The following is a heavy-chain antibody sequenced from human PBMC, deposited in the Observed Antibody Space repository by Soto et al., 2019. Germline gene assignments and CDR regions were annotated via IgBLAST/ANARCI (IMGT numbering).Heavy chain of an antibody. V-gene: IGHV3-66*01. Sequence: EVQLVESGGGLVQPGGSLRLSCAVSGFTVNNNYMSWVRQAPGKGLEWVSVIYSDGNTDYVESVRGRFTVSRDTFKNTLYLQMNSLRAEDTARYHCTRDSSYYGAGRGVLDYWGQGTLVTVSS. J-gene: IGHJ4*02. CDR3: TRDSSYYGAGRGVLDY. D-gene: IGHD3-10*01. CDR2: IYSDGNT. CDR1: GFTVNNNY.